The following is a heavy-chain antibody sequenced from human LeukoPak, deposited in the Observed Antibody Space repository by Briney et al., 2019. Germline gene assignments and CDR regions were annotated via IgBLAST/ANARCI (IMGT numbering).Heavy chain of an antibody. CDR2: INSDGSST. V-gene: IGHV3-74*01. J-gene: IGHJ5*02. D-gene: IGHD6-19*01. CDR1: GFTFSSYW. CDR3: ARDPGYSSGSDWFDP. Sequence: GGSLRLSCAASGFTFSSYWMHWVRQAPGKGLVWVSRINSDGSSTSYADSVKGRFTISRDNAKNTLYLQMNSLRAEDTAVYYCARDPGYSSGSDWFDPWGQGTLVTVSS.